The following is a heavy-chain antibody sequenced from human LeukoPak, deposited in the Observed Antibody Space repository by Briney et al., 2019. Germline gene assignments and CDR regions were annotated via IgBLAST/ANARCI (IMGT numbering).Heavy chain of an antibody. J-gene: IGHJ4*02. CDR1: GFTFSTSR. V-gene: IGHV3-21*01. Sequence: GGSLRLSCVASGFTFSTSRMNWVRQAPGKGLEWVSSISSGSNYIYNADSVKGRFTIYRDNAKNPLYLQMNSLRAEDTAVYYCARDSAEYDFDYWGQGTLVTVSS. CDR2: ISSGSNYI. D-gene: IGHD3-3*01. CDR3: ARDSAEYDFDY.